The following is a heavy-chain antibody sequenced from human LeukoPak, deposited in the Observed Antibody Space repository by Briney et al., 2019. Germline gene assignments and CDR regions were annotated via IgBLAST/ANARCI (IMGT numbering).Heavy chain of an antibody. CDR2: IYSGGST. V-gene: IGHV3-53*01. CDR3: ARAVPPVMTFDY. Sequence: GGSPRLSCAASGFTFSSNYMSCVRQAPGKGLEWVSVIYSGGSTYYADSVKGRFTISRDNSKNTLYLQMNSLRAEDTAVYYCARAVPPVMTFDYWGQGTLVTVSS. J-gene: IGHJ4*02. D-gene: IGHD2-21*01. CDR1: GFTFSSNY.